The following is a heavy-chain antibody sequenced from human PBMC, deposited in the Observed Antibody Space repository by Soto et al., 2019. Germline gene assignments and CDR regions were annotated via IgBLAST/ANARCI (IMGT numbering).Heavy chain of an antibody. Sequence: QVQLVASGGGVVQPGRSLRLSCAASGFTFSSYGMHWVRQAPGKGLEWVAVISYDGSNKYYADSVKGRFTISRDNSKNTLYLQLNSLRAEDTAVYYCAKARSGWYHDYWGQGTLVNVSS. J-gene: IGHJ4*02. CDR3: AKARSGWYHDY. V-gene: IGHV3-30*18. CDR1: GFTFSSYG. D-gene: IGHD6-19*01. CDR2: ISYDGSNK.